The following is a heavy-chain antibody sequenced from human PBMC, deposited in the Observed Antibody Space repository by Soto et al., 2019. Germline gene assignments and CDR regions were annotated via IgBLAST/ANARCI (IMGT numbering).Heavy chain of an antibody. CDR1: GYTFTSYY. D-gene: IGHD6-19*01. CDR3: ARDKGSSGWYIADYFDY. CDR2: INPSGGST. V-gene: IGHV1-46*01. J-gene: IGHJ4*02. Sequence: APVKVSCKASGYTFTSYYMHWVRQAPGQGLEWMGIINPSGGSTSYAQKFQGRVTMTRDTSTSTVYMELSSLRSEDTAVYYCARDKGSSGWYIADYFDYLGQGTLVTVSS.